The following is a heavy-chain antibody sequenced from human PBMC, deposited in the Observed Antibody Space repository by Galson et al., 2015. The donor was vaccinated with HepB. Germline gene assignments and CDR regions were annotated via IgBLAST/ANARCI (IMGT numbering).Heavy chain of an antibody. V-gene: IGHV2-70*11. CDR1: GFSLSTSGMC. J-gene: IGHJ6*03. Sequence: PALVKPTQTLTLTCTFFGFSLSTSGMCVSWIRQPPGKALEWLARIDWDDDRYYNTGLKTRLTLSKDTSRNQVVLTMADMDPVDTATYYCARTTAGGDYYYYYMDVWGKGTTVTVSS. D-gene: IGHD3-10*01. CDR2: IDWDDDR. CDR3: ARTTAGGDYYYYYMDV.